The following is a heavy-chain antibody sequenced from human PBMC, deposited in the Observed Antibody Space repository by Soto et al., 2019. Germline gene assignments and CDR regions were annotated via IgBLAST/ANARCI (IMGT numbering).Heavy chain of an antibody. CDR1: GYTFTSYY. CDR3: ARDLIYYDSSGYPFDY. V-gene: IGHV1-46*01. D-gene: IGHD3-22*01. J-gene: IGHJ4*02. CDR2: INPSGGST. Sequence: AAVKVSCKASGYTFTSYYMHWVRQAPGQGLEWMGIINPSGGSTSYAQKFQGRVTMTRDTSTSTVYMELSSLRSEDTAVYYCARDLIYYDSSGYPFDYWGQGTLVNVS.